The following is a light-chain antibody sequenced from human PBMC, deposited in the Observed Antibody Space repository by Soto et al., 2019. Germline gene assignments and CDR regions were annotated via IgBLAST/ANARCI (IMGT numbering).Light chain of an antibody. V-gene: IGKV1D-16*01. CDR2: GAS. J-gene: IGKJ4*01. Sequence: DVQMTQSPSSLSASVGDRVTITCRASQDINSYLAWYQQKPGNAPKSLIYGASSLQTGVPSRFSGSESGTDFTLTISNLQPEDSATYYCQQYNMYPLTFGGGTKVEIK. CDR3: QQYNMYPLT. CDR1: QDINSY.